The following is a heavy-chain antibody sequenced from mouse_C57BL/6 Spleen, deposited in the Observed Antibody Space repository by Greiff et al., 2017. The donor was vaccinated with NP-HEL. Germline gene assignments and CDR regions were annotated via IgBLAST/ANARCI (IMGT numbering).Heavy chain of an antibody. J-gene: IGHJ4*01. D-gene: IGHD2-3*01. V-gene: IGHV1-64*01. Sequence: QVQLQQPGAELVKPGASVKLSCKASGYTFTSYWMHWVKQRPGQGLEWIGMIHPNSGSTNYNEKFKSKATLTVDKSSSTAYMQLSSLTSEDSAVYYGARSRDGYYCAMDYWGQGTSVTVSS. CDR2: IHPNSGST. CDR3: ARSRDGYYCAMDY. CDR1: GYTFTSYW.